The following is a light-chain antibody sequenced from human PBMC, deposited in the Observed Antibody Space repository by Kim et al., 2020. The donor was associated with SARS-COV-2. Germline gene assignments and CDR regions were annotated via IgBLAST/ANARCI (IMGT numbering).Light chain of an antibody. CDR1: QSVSSNY. Sequence: PGESATLSCRASQSVSSNYLAWYHQRPGQAPRLLIYLASTRATGAPDRFSGSGSGTDFTLTIRRLELEDSGVFYCQQYDTSPYTFGQGTKLE. V-gene: IGKV3-20*01. CDR2: LAS. J-gene: IGKJ2*01. CDR3: QQYDTSPYT.